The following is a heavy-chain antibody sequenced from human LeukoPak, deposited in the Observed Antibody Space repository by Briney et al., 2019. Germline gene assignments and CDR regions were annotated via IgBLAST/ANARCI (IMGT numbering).Heavy chain of an antibody. J-gene: IGHJ4*02. CDR1: GFTFSNYD. V-gene: IGHV3-30*02. CDR2: IRYDGGNK. Sequence: PGGSLRLSCAASGFTFSNYDMRWVRQAPGKGLEWVAFIRYDGGNKYYADSVKGRFTISRDNSKNTLYLQMDSLRAEDTAVYYCAKDRYSGGYGGWVYFDYWGQGTLVTVSS. CDR3: AKDRYSGGYGGWVYFDY. D-gene: IGHD1-26*01.